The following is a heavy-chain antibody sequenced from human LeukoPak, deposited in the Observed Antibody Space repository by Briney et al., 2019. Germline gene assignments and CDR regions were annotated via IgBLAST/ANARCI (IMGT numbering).Heavy chain of an antibody. CDR2: ISSRSSNI. D-gene: IGHD3-10*01. Sequence: PGGSLRLSCAASGLTFSGFSMNWVRQTPGKGLEWVSSISSRSSNIYYADSMKGRFTISRDNAKNSLYLQMNSLRAEDTAVYYCARVGEQLGFDYWGQGTLVTVSS. CDR1: GLTFSGFS. V-gene: IGHV3-21*01. J-gene: IGHJ4*02. CDR3: ARVGEQLGFDY.